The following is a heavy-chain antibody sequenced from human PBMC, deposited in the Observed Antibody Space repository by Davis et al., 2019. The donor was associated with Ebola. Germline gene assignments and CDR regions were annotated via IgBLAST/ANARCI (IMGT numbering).Heavy chain of an antibody. Sequence: GESLKISCAASGFIFSSLAMHWVRQAPGKGLEWVAVISYDGTNEYYAESVKGRFTISRDNAKNSLYLRLNSLRAEDTALYHCARVNAVTGYSRFDPWGQGTLVTVSS. V-gene: IGHV3-30*04. CDR1: GFIFSSLA. D-gene: IGHD3-9*01. J-gene: IGHJ5*02. CDR3: ARVNAVTGYSRFDP. CDR2: ISYDGTNE.